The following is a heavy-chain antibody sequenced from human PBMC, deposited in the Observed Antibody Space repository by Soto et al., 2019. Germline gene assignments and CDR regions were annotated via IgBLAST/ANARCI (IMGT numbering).Heavy chain of an antibody. CDR1: GYTFTSYA. D-gene: IGHD3-22*01. CDR3: ARSSGYYLIDDC. CDR2: INAGNGNT. V-gene: IGHV1-3*05. Sequence: QVQLVQSGAEEKKPGASVKVSCKASGYTFTSYAMHWVRQAPGQGLEWMGWINAGNGNTKYSQKFQGRVTITRDTSACTASMELSSLRSEDTAVYYCARSSGYYLIDDCWGQGTLVTVSS. J-gene: IGHJ4*02.